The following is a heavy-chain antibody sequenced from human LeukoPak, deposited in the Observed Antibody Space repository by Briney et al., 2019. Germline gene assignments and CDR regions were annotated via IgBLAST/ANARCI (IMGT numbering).Heavy chain of an antibody. D-gene: IGHD2/OR15-2a*01. Sequence: GGSLRLSCAASGFTFSSYAMHWVRQAPGKGLEWVAVISYHGGNKYYTDSVKGLFTISRDNSKNTLYLQMNSLRAEDTAVYYCAKENAFYVDHEDSFNYWGQGTLVTVSS. CDR2: ISYHGGNK. CDR3: AKENAFYVDHEDSFNY. CDR1: GFTFSSYA. V-gene: IGHV3-30*04. J-gene: IGHJ4*02.